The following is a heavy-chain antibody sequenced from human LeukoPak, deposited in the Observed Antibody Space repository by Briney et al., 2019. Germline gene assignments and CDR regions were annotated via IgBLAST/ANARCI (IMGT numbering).Heavy chain of an antibody. V-gene: IGHV4-34*01. CDR3: ARVSDSGHGIDY. CDR2: INHSGST. J-gene: IGHJ4*02. Sequence: SETLSLTCAVYGGSFSGYYWSWIRQPPGKGLEWIGEINHSGSTNYNPSLESRVTISVDTSKNQFSLKLSSVTAADTAVYYCARVSDSGHGIDYWGQGTLVTVSS. D-gene: IGHD5-12*01. CDR1: GGSFSGYY.